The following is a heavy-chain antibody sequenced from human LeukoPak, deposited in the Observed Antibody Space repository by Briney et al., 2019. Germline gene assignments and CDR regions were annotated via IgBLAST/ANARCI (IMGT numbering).Heavy chain of an antibody. CDR3: ARTRPGSSSWHLGLDF. CDR1: GFTFRSYW. J-gene: IGHJ4*02. D-gene: IGHD6-13*01. V-gene: IGHV3-7*01. CDR2: IKEDGTEK. Sequence: GGSLRLSCAASGFTFRSYWMSWVRQAPGKGLEWVANIKEDGTEKYYVDSVKGRFTVSRDNARNSLYLQMDSLGGEDTAVYYCARTRPGSSSWHLGLDFWGQGTLVTVSS.